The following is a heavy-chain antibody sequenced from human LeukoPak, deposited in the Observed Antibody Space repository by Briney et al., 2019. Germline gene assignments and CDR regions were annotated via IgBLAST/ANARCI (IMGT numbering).Heavy chain of an antibody. J-gene: IGHJ4*02. CDR3: TRGPGYDYVWGSYRADY. CDR1: GFIFNSYA. Sequence: GGALRLSCAASGFIFNSYAMHWVRQAPGGGLEYVSAISSNGGSTYYANSVKGRFTISRDNSKNTLYLQMGSLRAEDMAVYYCTRGPGYDYVWGSYRADYWGQGTLVTVSS. D-gene: IGHD3-16*02. CDR2: ISSNGGST. V-gene: IGHV3-64*01.